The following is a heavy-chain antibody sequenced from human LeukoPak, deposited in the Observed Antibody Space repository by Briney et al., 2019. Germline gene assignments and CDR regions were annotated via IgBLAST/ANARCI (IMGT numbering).Heavy chain of an antibody. CDR2: IKSKTDGGTT. V-gene: IGHV3-15*01. J-gene: IGHJ3*02. D-gene: IGHD5-18*01. Sequence: GGSLRLSCAASGFTFSNAWMSWVRQAPGKGLEWVGRIKSKTDGGTTDYAAPVKGRFTISRDDSKNTLYLQMDSLKTEDTAVYYCTTDLVYSYGNDAFDIWGQGTMVTVSS. CDR1: GFTFSNAW. CDR3: TTDLVYSYGNDAFDI.